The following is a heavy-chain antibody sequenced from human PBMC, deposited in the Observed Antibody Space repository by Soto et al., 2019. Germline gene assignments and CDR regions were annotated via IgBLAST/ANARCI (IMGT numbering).Heavy chain of an antibody. D-gene: IGHD2-21*01. V-gene: IGHV1-46*01. Sequence: QVQLVQSGAEVKKPGASVKVSCKASGYTFTDYYLHWVRQAPGQGLEWMGFIKPSGGSTTYLQKFQGRVTMTRDTSTGTVYKDLSSLTSEDTAVYYCARGSSVAFDYWGQGTLVTVSS. CDR1: GYTFTDYY. CDR3: ARGSSVAFDY. CDR2: IKPSGGST. J-gene: IGHJ4*02.